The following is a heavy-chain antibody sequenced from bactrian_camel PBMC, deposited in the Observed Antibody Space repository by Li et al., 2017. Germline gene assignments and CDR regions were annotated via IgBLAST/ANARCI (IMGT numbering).Heavy chain of an antibody. CDR1: GFTFSNYW. CDR2: INSGGGST. D-gene: IGHD3*01. Sequence: HVQLVESGGGLVQPGGSLRLSCAASGFTFSNYWMYWVRQAPGKGLEWVSSINSGGGSTYYADSVKGRFTVSRDNAKNTVTLQMNSLQSEDTALYYCATGLLPVFWGQGTQVTVS. V-gene: IGHV3S1*01. CDR3: ATGLLPVF. J-gene: IGHJ4*01.